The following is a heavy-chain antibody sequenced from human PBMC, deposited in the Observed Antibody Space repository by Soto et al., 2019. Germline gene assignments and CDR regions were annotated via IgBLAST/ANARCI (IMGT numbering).Heavy chain of an antibody. D-gene: IGHD2-2*01. CDR3: ARRGSS. V-gene: IGHV3-48*03. CDR1: GFTFSSSE. J-gene: IGHJ3*01. CDR2: IHPGGQII. Sequence: GGSLRLSCAASGFTFSSSEMYWVRQAPGKGLEWVSYIHPGGQIIFYADSVKGRFTISRDNAKNSVYLQMNNLRAEDTAVYYCARRGSSWGQGTMVTV.